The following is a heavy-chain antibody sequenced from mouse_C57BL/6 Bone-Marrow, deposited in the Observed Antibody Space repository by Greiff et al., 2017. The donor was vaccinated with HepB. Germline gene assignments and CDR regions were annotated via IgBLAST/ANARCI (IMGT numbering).Heavy chain of an antibody. J-gene: IGHJ2*01. CDR3: ARTLGLTVVATNSLDY. CDR2: IDPNSGGT. CDR1: GYTFTSYW. Sequence: QVQLKQPGAELVKPGASVKLSCKASGYTFTSYWMHWVKQRPGRGLEWIGRIDPNSGGTKYNEKFKSKATLTVDKPSSTAYMQLSSLTSEDSAVYYCARTLGLTVVATNSLDYWGQGTTLTVSS. D-gene: IGHD1-1*01. V-gene: IGHV1-72*01.